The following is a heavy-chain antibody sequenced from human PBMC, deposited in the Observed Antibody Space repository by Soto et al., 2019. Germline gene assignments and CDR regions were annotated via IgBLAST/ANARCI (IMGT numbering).Heavy chain of an antibody. CDR3: ARSRKQPIVSFGQRYYYYYMDV. J-gene: IGHJ6*03. CDR2: INHSGST. D-gene: IGHD3-3*01. CDR1: GGSFSGYY. V-gene: IGHV4-34*01. Sequence: SETLSLTCAVYGGSFSGYYWSWIRQPPGKGLEWIGEINHSGSTNYNPSLKSRVTISVDTSKNQFSLKLSSVTAADTAVYYCARSRKQPIVSFGQRYYYYYMDVWGKGTTVTVSS.